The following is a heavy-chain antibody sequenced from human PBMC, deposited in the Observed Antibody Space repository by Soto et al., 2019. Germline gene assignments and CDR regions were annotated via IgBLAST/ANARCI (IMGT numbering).Heavy chain of an antibody. V-gene: IGHV3-23*01. D-gene: IGHD3-16*01. CDR2: ISGRSAAP. CDR3: AKGGPFTGGFDT. Sequence: EGQLLQSGGDLVQPGGSLRLSCAGSGLTLRSYSMTWIRQTPEKGLEWVSTISGRSAAPSYAYSVNGRFTVSRDNSKNTLYLQMNSLSPDDTAIYYCAKGGPFTGGFDTWGQGTLVTVS. CDR1: GLTLRSYS. J-gene: IGHJ5*02.